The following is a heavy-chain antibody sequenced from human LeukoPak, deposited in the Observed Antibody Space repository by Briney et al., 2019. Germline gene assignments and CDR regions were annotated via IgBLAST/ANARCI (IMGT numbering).Heavy chain of an antibody. V-gene: IGHV3-23*01. CDR1: GFNFSSYA. Sequence: PGGSLRLSCAASGFNFSSYAMSWVRQAPGKGLEWVSAISGSGGSTYYADSVKGRFTISRDNSKNTLYLQMNSLRAEDTAVYYCAKANMVRGVTLKFDYWGQGTLVTVPS. CDR2: ISGSGGST. CDR3: AKANMVRGVTLKFDY. J-gene: IGHJ4*02. D-gene: IGHD3-10*01.